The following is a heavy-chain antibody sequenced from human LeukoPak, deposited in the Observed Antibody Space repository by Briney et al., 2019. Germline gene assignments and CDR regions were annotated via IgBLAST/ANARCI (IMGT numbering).Heavy chain of an antibody. CDR3: ARARGYLEN. V-gene: IGHV6-1*01. CDR1: GGGVSSNSAA. CDR2: TYYRSKWFS. J-gene: IGHJ4*02. Sequence: SQTLSLTCAISGGGVSSNSAAWNWIRQSPSRGLEWLGRTYYRSKWFSAYALSVRSRITIKPDTSKNQFTLQLNSVTPEDTAVYYCARARGYLENWGQGTLVTVSS. D-gene: IGHD2-15*01.